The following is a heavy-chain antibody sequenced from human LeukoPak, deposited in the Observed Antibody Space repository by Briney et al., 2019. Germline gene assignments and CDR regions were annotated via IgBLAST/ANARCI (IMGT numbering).Heavy chain of an antibody. CDR1: GFTFSSYA. V-gene: IGHV3-23*01. J-gene: IGHJ6*02. CDR2: ISGSGGST. CDR3: AKGRNYGSGEAYYYYGMDV. D-gene: IGHD3-10*01. Sequence: GGSLRLSCAASGFTFSSYAMSWVRQAPGKGLEWVSAISGSGGSTYYADSVKGRFTISRDNSKKTLYLQMNSLRAEDTAVYYCAKGRNYGSGEAYYYYGMDVWGQGTTVTVSS.